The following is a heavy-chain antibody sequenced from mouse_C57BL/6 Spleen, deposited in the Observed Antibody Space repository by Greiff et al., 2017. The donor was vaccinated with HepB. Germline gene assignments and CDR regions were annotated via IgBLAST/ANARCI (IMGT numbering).Heavy chain of an antibody. CDR1: GFTFSDYG. Sequence: EVMLVESGGGLVKPGGSLKLSCAASGFTFSDYGMHWVRQAPEKGLEWVAYISSGSSTIYYADTVKGRFTISRDNAKNTLFLQMTSLRSEDTAMYYCAGDYSTHNYYAMDYWGQGTSVTVSS. D-gene: IGHD1-1*01. J-gene: IGHJ4*01. V-gene: IGHV5-17*01. CDR2: ISSGSSTI. CDR3: AGDYSTHNYYAMDY.